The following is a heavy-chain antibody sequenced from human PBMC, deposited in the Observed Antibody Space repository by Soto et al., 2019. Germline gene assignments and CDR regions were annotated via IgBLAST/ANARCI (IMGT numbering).Heavy chain of an antibody. CDR2: ISAYNGNT. J-gene: IGHJ4*02. CDR1: GYTFTSSG. Sequence: AAVKVCCAESGYTFTSSGISWVRQAPGQGLEWMGWISAYNGNTNYAQKLQGRVTMTTDTSTSTAYMELRSLRSDDTAVYYCARVHSSGWYRIDYWGQGALVTVSS. V-gene: IGHV1-18*01. CDR3: ARVHSSGWYRIDY. D-gene: IGHD6-19*01.